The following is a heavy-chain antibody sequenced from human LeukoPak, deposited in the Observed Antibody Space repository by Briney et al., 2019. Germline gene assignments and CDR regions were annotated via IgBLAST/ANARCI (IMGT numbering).Heavy chain of an antibody. CDR1: GGTFSSYA. CDR3: ATPLRGYSYGYYYYGMDV. CDR2: IIPIFGTA. J-gene: IGHJ6*02. D-gene: IGHD5-18*01. Sequence: ASVKVSCKASGGTFSSYAISWVRQAPGQGLEWMGGIIPIFGTANYAQKFQGRVTITVDESTSTAYMELSSLRSEDTAVYYCATPLRGYSYGYYYYGMDVWGQGTTVTVSS. V-gene: IGHV1-69*13.